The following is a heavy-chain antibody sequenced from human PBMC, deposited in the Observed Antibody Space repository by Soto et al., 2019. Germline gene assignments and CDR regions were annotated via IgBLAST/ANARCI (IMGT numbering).Heavy chain of an antibody. CDR2: IKEDGSER. J-gene: IGHJ4*02. CDR1: GFTRSYYW. Sequence: EVQLMESGGGLVQPGGSLSLSCAASGFTRSYYWMSWVRQAPGKGQEWVANIKEDGSERNYVDSGKGRSTISRDNAQNSLFLQMNSLRAEDTAIYYCARDCSGGSCQYCGQGTLVTVSS. V-gene: IGHV3-7*01. D-gene: IGHD2-15*01. CDR3: ARDCSGGSCQY.